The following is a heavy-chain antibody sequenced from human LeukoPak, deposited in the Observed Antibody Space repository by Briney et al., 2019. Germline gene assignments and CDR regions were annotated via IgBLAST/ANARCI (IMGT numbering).Heavy chain of an antibody. D-gene: IGHD6-13*01. V-gene: IGHV1-46*01. CDR1: GYTFTSYY. J-gene: IGHJ4*02. CDR2: INPSGGST. CDR3: ARTYSSSDEFDY. Sequence: ASVKVSCKASGYTFTSYYIHWVRQAPGQGLEWMGIINPSGGSTTYAQKFQGRVAMARDTSTSRVYMEVSSLRSEDTAVYYCARTYSSSDEFDYWGQGTLVTVSS.